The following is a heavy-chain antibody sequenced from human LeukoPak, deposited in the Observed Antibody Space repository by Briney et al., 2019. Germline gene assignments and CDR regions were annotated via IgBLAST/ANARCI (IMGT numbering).Heavy chain of an antibody. V-gene: IGHV4-39*07. Sequence: SETLSLTCTVSGGSISSSSYYWGWIRQPPGKGLEWIGSIYYSGSTYYNPSLKSRVTISVDTSKNQFSLKLSSVTAADTAVYYCARVLRGPGYSGYYYYYYMDVWGKGTTVTVSS. D-gene: IGHD5-12*01. CDR1: GGSISSSSYY. CDR2: IYYSGST. CDR3: ARVLRGPGYSGYYYYYYMDV. J-gene: IGHJ6*03.